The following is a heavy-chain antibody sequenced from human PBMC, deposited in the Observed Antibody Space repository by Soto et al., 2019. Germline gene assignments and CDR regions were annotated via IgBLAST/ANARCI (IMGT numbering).Heavy chain of an antibody. D-gene: IGHD4-17*01. V-gene: IGHV4-30-4*01. Sequence: QLQLRESGPGLVKPSETLSLTCTVSGGSISGGVGGLYYWSWIRQPPGKGLEWIGYIYDSGSTYCKPALKSRVTISVDTSKNQFSLRLSSVTAADTAVYYCAREVIPLTTDWYFDLWGRGTLVTVSS. CDR3: AREVIPLTTDWYFDL. J-gene: IGHJ2*01. CDR1: GGSISGGVGGLYY. CDR2: IYDSGST.